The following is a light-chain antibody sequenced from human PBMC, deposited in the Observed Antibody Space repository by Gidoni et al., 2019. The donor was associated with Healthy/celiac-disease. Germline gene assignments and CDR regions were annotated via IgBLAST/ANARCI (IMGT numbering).Light chain of an antibody. V-gene: IGKV1-33*01. CDR2: GAS. CDR3: QQYDNLLLT. CDR1: QDISNY. J-gene: IGKJ4*01. Sequence: DIQMTQSPSSLSASVGDRVTITCQASQDISNYLNWYQQKPGKAPKLLIYGASNLETGVPSRFSGSGSGTDFTFTISSLHPEDIATYYCQQYDNLLLTFGGGTKVEIK.